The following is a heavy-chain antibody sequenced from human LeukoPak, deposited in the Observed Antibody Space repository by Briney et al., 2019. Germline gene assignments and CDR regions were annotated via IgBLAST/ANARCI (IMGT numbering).Heavy chain of an antibody. CDR2: ISGSGGST. D-gene: IGHD3-10*01. J-gene: IGHJ4*02. V-gene: IGHV3-23*01. Sequence: PGGSLRLSCAASGVTFSSYAMSWVRQAPGKGLEWVSAISGSGGSTYYADSVKGRFTISRDNSKNTLYLQMNSLRAEDTAVYYCAKHGSGSYYYFDYWGQGTLVTVSS. CDR1: GVTFSSYA. CDR3: AKHGSGSYYYFDY.